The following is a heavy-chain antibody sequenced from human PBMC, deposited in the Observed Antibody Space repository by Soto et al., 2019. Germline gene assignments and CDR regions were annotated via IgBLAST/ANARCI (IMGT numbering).Heavy chain of an antibody. CDR1: GVSISDSY. CDR2: VFTSGST. CDR3: AREPDGGYLDY. Sequence: PSETLSLTCSVSGVSISDSYWAWIRQPAGKGLEWIGRVFTSGSTTYNPSLKSRVTMSVDASKRQFFLRLNSLTAADTAVYYCAREPDGGYLDYWGQGALVTVSS. V-gene: IGHV4-4*07. D-gene: IGHD2-2*01. J-gene: IGHJ4*02.